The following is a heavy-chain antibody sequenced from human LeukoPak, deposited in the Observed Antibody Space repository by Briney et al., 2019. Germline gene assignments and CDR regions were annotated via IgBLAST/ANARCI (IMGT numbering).Heavy chain of an antibody. CDR2: ISSSSSTI. V-gene: IGHV3-48*02. Sequence: GGSLRLSCAASGFIFSSYSMNWVRQAPGKGLEWVAYISSSSSTIYYADSVKGRFTVSRDNAKKSLNLQMDSLRDEDTAVYYCAGEGYYDSSAWFDPWGQGTLVTVSS. CDR3: AGEGYYDSSAWFDP. CDR1: GFIFSSYS. J-gene: IGHJ5*02. D-gene: IGHD3-22*01.